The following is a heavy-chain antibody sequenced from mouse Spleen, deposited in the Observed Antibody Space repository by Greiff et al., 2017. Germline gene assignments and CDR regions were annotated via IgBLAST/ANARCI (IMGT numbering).Heavy chain of an antibody. CDR2: INPSSGYT. CDR3: ARREVATRYFDV. Sequence: QVQLQQSGAELARPGASVKMSCKASGYTFTSYTMHWVKQRPGQGLEWIGYINPSSGYTKYNQKFKDKATLTADKSSSTAYMQLSSLTSEDSAVYYCARREVATRYFDVWGAGTTVTVSS. V-gene: IGHV1-4*01. D-gene: IGHD1-1*01. J-gene: IGHJ1*01. CDR1: GYTFTSYT.